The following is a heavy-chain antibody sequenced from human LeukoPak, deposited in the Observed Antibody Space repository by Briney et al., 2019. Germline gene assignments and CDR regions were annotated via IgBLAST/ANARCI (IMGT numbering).Heavy chain of an antibody. CDR1: GYTFTSYG. CDR2: ISAYNGNT. V-gene: IGHV1-18*01. CDR3: ARDGRRYYYYGSGSYPFDY. D-gene: IGHD3-10*01. Sequence: ASVKVSRKASGYTFTSYGISWVRQAPGQGLEWMGWISAYNGNTNYAQKLQGRVTMTTDTSTSTAYMELRSLRSDDTAVYYCARDGRRYYYYGSGSYPFDYWGQGTLVTVSS. J-gene: IGHJ4*02.